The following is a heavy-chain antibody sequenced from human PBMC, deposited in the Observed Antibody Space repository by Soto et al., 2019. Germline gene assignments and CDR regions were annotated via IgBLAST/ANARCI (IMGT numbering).Heavy chain of an antibody. CDR3: ARDDGIVATTYSWFDP. J-gene: IGHJ5*02. D-gene: IGHD5-12*01. CDR1: GFTFNNYG. V-gene: IGHV3-33*01. Sequence: PGGSLRLSCAASGFTFNNYGMHWLRQAPGKGLEWVAVIWYDGSNRYYADSVKGRFTISRDNSINTLYLQMSGLRAEDTAVYYCARDDGIVATTYSWFDPWGQGTLVTVSS. CDR2: IWYDGSNR.